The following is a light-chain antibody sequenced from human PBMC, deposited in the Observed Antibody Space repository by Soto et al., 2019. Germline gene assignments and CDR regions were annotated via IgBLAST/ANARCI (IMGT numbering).Light chain of an antibody. CDR1: QSISSSD. J-gene: IGKJ1*01. CDR3: QHYGSSSWT. Sequence: EIVLTQSPGTLSLSPGERATLSCRASQSISSSDLAWYQHRPVQAPRLLIYAASSRATGIPVRFSGSGSGTDFTLSISRLEPEDFAVYYCQHYGSSSWTFGQGTKVDIK. V-gene: IGKV3-20*01. CDR2: AAS.